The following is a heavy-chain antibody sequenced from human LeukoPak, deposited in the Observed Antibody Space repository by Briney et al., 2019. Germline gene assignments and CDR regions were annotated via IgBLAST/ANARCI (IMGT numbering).Heavy chain of an antibody. CDR3: AGCFWSGPYYYYGMDV. CDR2: ISSSSSHI. D-gene: IGHD3-3*01. J-gene: IGHJ6*02. Sequence: PGGSLRLSCAASGFTFSSYSMNCVRQAPGKGLEWVSSISSSSSHIYYADSVKGRFTISRDNAKNSLYLQMNSLRAEDTAVYYCAGCFWSGPYYYYGMDVWGQGTTVTVSS. CDR1: GFTFSSYS. V-gene: IGHV3-21*01.